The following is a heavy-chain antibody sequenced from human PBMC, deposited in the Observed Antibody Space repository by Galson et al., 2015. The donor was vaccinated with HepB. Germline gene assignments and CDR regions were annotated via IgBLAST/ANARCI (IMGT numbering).Heavy chain of an antibody. Sequence: SLRLSCAASGFTFSSYSMNWVRQAPGKGLEWVSSISSSSSYIYYADSVKGRFTISRDNAKNSLYLQMNSLRAEDTAVYYCARFISELGPGPFDYWGQGTLVTVSS. CDR2: ISSSSSYI. D-gene: IGHD3-10*01. CDR3: ARFISELGPGPFDY. CDR1: GFTFSSYS. V-gene: IGHV3-21*01. J-gene: IGHJ4*02.